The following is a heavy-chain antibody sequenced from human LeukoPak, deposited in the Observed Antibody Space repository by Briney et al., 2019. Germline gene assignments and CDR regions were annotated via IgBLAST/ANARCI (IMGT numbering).Heavy chain of an antibody. CDR2: TFHSGDN. Sequence: SETLSLTCPASGASLTPYYWSWIRQPPGKGLEWIGYTFHSGDNNYNPSLHSRVTISVDTSKRQLSLKLTSVTAADTAVYYCARHALGGVTTSGKVYYYYYMDVWGKGTTVTVSS. D-gene: IGHD4-17*01. CDR1: GASLTPYY. CDR3: ARHALGGVTTSGKVYYYYYMDV. V-gene: IGHV4-59*08. J-gene: IGHJ6*03.